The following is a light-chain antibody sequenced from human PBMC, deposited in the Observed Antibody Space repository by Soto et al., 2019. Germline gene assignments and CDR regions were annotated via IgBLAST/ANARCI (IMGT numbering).Light chain of an antibody. CDR2: GAS. J-gene: IGKJ4*01. CDR3: QQYGSSPALT. V-gene: IGKV3-20*01. CDR1: QSVSSNY. Sequence: EIVLTQSPGTLSLSPGERATLSCRASQSVSSNYLAWYQHKPGQAPTLLIFGASSMATGISDIFIGSGSETDFTLTISRLEPDDFAVYYCQQYGSSPALTFGGGTRWIS.